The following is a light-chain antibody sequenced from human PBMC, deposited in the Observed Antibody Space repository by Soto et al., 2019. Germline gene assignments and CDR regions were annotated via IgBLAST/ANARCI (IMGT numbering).Light chain of an antibody. CDR2: EVN. CDR3: CSYAGSSILV. Sequence: QSVLTQPASVSGSPGQSITVSCTGTSSDVGSWNLVSWYQQLPDKAPKLIIYEVNERPSGISHRFSGTKSGNTASLTISDLQGEDEADYYCCSYAGSSILVFGGGTKVTVL. V-gene: IGLV2-23*02. J-gene: IGLJ2*01. CDR1: SSDVGSWNL.